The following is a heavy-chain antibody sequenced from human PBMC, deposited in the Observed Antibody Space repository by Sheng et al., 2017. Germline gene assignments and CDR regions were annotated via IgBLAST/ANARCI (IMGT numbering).Heavy chain of an antibody. V-gene: IGHV4-34*01. CDR2: INHSGST. J-gene: IGHJ4*02. CDR3: ARGIQLWGPLDY. Sequence: QVQLQQWGAGLLKPSETLSLTCAVYGGSFSGYYWSWIRQPPGKGLEWIGEINHSGSTNYNPSLKSRVTISVDTSKNQFSLKLSSVTAADTAVYYSARGIQLWGPLDYWGQGTLVTVSS. CDR1: GGSFSGYY. D-gene: IGHD5-18*01.